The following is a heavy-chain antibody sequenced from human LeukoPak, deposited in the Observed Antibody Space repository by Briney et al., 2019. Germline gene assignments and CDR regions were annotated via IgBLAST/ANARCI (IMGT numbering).Heavy chain of an antibody. CDR3: VRAVNTKGES. D-gene: IGHD2-21*01. V-gene: IGHV4-39*01. J-gene: IGHJ5*02. Sequence: PSETLSLTCAVSGASVRSNSYYWAWIRQPPGKGLEWIGSIYNNGDTYYSPSLKSRVTTSVDTSMNHLSLQLRSVTAGDTAVYYCVRAVNTKGESWGQGTLVTVSS. CDR2: IYNNGDT. CDR1: GASVRSNSYY.